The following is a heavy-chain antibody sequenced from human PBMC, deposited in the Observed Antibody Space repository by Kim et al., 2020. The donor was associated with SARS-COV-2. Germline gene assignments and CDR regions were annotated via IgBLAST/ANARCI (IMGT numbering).Heavy chain of an antibody. D-gene: IGHD3-22*01. CDR3: ARVFYYDSGLHSPDAFDI. Sequence: GGSLRLSCAASGFTFSDYYMSWIRQAPGKGLEWVSYISSSGSTIYYADSVKGRFTISRDNAKNSLYLQMNSLRAEDTAVYYCARVFYYDSGLHSPDAFDIWGQGTMVTVSS. J-gene: IGHJ3*02. CDR2: ISSSGSTI. CDR1: GFTFSDYY. V-gene: IGHV3-11*04.